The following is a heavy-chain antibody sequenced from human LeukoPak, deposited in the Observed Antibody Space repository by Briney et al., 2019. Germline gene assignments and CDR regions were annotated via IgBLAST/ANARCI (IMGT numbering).Heavy chain of an antibody. V-gene: IGHV4-34*01. J-gene: IGHJ4*02. CDR1: GGSFSGYY. CDR3: ARDSTPGYSSGWYVERYDY. D-gene: IGHD6-19*01. Sequence: PSETLSLTCAVYGGSFSGYYWSWIRQPPGKGLEWIGEINHSGSTNYNPSLKSRVTISVDTSKNQFSLKLSSVTAADTAVYYCARDSTPGYSSGWYVERYDYWGQGTLVTVSS. CDR2: INHSGST.